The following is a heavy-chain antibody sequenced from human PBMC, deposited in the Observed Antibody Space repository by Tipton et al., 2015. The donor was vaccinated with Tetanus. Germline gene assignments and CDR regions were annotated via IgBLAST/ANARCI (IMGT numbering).Heavy chain of an antibody. J-gene: IGHJ4*02. CDR1: GGSISSGGYY. Sequence: TLSLTCTVSGGSISSGGYYWSWIRQHPGKGLEWIGYIYYSGSTYYNPSLKSRVTISVDTSKNQFSLRLSSVTAADTAVYYCARVFIIRSSSSLVFDYWGQGTLVTVSS. CDR3: ARVFIIRSSSSLVFDY. V-gene: IGHV4-31*03. CDR2: IYYSGST. D-gene: IGHD6-6*01.